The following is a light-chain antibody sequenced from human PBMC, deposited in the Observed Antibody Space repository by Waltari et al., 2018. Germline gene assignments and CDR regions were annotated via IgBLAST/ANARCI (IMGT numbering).Light chain of an antibody. Sequence: QSALTQPASVSGSPGQSITISCTGTRSDVGGYNYVSWYQQHPGKAPKLMLYDVSNRPSGVSNRFSGSKSGNTASLTISGLQAEDEADYYCSSYTSSSTLGVFGTGTKVTVL. CDR2: DVS. V-gene: IGLV2-14*03. CDR1: RSDVGGYNY. J-gene: IGLJ1*01. CDR3: SSYTSSSTLGV.